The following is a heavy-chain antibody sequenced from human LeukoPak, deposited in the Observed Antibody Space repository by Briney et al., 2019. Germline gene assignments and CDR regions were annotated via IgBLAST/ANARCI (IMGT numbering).Heavy chain of an antibody. D-gene: IGHD3-10*01. CDR2: IRSKANSYAT. Sequence: GGSLRLSCAASGFTFSSYELNWVRQAPGKGLEWVGRIRSKANSYATAYAASVKGRFTISRDDSKNTAYLQMNSLKTEDTAVYYCTITMVRGVIITGNYWGQGTLVTVSS. CDR3: TITMVRGVIITGNY. V-gene: IGHV3-73*01. CDR1: GFTFSSYE. J-gene: IGHJ4*02.